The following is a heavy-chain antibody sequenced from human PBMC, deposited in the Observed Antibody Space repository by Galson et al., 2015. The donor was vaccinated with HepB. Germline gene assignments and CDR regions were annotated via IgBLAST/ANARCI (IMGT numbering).Heavy chain of an antibody. CDR1: GFTFSSYA. Sequence: SLRLSCAASGFTFSSYAMSWVRQAPGKGLEWVSAISGSGGSTYDADSGKGRFTISRDNSKNTLYLQMKSLRAEDTAVYYCAKINLYSANWYFDLWGRGTLVTVSS. J-gene: IGHJ2*01. CDR2: ISGSGGST. V-gene: IGHV3-23*01. CDR3: AKINLYSANWYFDL. D-gene: IGHD6-13*01.